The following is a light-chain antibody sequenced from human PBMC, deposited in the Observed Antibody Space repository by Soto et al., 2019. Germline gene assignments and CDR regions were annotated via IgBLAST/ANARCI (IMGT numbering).Light chain of an antibody. Sequence: QSVLTQPASVSGSPGQSTTISCSGTSSDVDAYDHVSWYQQYPGKAPNFIIFEISNRPSGISSRFSGSRSGNTASLTISRLQAEDEAYYYCSSYTSRDTVIFGGGTKVTVL. CDR1: SSDVDAYDH. J-gene: IGLJ2*01. CDR2: EIS. CDR3: SSYTSRDTVI. V-gene: IGLV2-14*01.